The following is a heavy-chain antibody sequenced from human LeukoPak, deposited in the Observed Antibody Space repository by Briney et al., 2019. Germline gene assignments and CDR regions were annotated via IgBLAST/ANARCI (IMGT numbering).Heavy chain of an antibody. Sequence: ASVKVSCKASGYTFTRYDMHWVRQSPGQGLAWMGIINPSGGSTGYAQIFQGRVTMTRDTSTSTVYMGLSSLRSEDTALYYCARGGSSWYRGSFQHWGQGTLVTVSS. J-gene: IGHJ1*01. D-gene: IGHD6-13*01. V-gene: IGHV1-46*01. CDR2: INPSGGST. CDR3: ARGGSSWYRGSFQH. CDR1: GYTFTRYD.